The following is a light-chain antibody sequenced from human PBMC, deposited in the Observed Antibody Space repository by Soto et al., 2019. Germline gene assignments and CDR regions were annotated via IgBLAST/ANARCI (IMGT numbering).Light chain of an antibody. J-gene: IGKJ4*01. CDR3: RQYGRSLEFA. Sequence: IVLTQSPGTLSLSPGERATLSCRASQTVSSNFLAWYQEKPGQGPRLLIYGASTRATGIPDRFSGGGSGTDFTLTISRLDPEDFAVYYCRQYGRSLEFAVGGGTKVEIK. CDR2: GAS. CDR1: QTVSSNF. V-gene: IGKV3-20*01.